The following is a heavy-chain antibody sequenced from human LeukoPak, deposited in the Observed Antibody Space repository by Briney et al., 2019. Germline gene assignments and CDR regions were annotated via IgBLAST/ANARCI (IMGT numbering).Heavy chain of an antibody. CDR3: ARVDPYDSSGYYSDY. J-gene: IGHJ4*02. V-gene: IGHV1-69*04. CDR2: IIPILGIA. D-gene: IGHD3-22*01. CDR1: GGTFSSYA. Sequence: SVKVSCKASGGTFSSYAISWVRQAPGQGLEWMGRIIPILGIANYAQKFQGRVTITADKSTSTAYMELSSLRSEDTAVYYCARVDPYDSSGYYSDYWGQGTLVTVSS.